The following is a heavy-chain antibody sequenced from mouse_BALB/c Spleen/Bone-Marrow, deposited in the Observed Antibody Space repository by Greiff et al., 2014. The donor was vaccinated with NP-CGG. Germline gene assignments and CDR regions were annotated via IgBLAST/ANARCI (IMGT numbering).Heavy chain of an antibody. CDR3: ARHQRYYAMDY. Sequence: EVQLVESGGGLVKPGGSLKLSCAASGFTFSSYGMSWGRQTPDKRLEWVATISSGGSNTYYPDSVKGRFTISRDNAKNTLYLQMSSLKSEDTAMYYCARHQRYYAMDYWGQGTSVTVSS. J-gene: IGHJ4*01. CDR2: ISSGGSNT. V-gene: IGHV5-6*01. CDR1: GFTFSSYG.